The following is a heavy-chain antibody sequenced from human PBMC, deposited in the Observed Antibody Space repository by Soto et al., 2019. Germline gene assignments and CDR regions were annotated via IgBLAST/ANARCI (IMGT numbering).Heavy chain of an antibody. CDR3: AKDRGAGGRFSGIAVAGIPS. Sequence: EVQLLESGGGLVQPGGSLRLSCAASGFTFSSYAMSWVRQTPGKGLEWVSGIFGGGGNTYYADSVTGRFTISRDNSRNTLYLQKNSLRAAGTAIYYCAKDRGAGGRFSGIAVAGIPSWGQGTLVTVSS. J-gene: IGHJ5*02. V-gene: IGHV3-23*01. CDR1: GFTFSSYA. D-gene: IGHD6-19*01. CDR2: IFGGGGNT.